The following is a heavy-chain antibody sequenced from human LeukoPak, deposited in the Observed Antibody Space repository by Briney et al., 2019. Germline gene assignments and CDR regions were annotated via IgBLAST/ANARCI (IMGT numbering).Heavy chain of an antibody. J-gene: IGHJ4*02. CDR2: INPSGGST. D-gene: IGHD3-22*01. V-gene: IGHV1-46*01. Sequence: ASVKVSCKVSGYTLTELSMHWVRQAPGQGLEWMGIINPSGGSTSYAQKFQGRVTMTRDTSTSTVYMELSSLRSEDTAVYYCARVAAYYDSSGLPDYWGQGTLVTVSS. CDR3: ARVAAYYDSSGLPDY. CDR1: GYTLTELS.